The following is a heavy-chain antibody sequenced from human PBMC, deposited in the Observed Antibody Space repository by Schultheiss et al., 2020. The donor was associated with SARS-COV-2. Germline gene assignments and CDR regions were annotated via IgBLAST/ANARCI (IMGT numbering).Heavy chain of an antibody. CDR3: ARDSVGSNLNWFDP. CDR1: GYSFTTYG. CDR2: ISAYNGNT. D-gene: IGHD3-10*01. V-gene: IGHV1-18*01. Sequence: ASVKVSCKASGYSFTTYGITWVRQAPGQGLEWMGWISAYNGNTNYAQKFQGRVTMTTDTSTNTAYMELRSLRSEDTAVYYCARDSVGSNLNWFDPWGQGTLVTVSS. J-gene: IGHJ5*02.